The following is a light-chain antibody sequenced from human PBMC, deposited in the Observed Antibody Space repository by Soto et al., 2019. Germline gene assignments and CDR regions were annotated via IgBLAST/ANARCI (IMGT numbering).Light chain of an antibody. J-gene: IGKJ5*01. Sequence: IVMTQSPATLSVSPGERVTLSCRVSQSVDSNFAWYQQRPGQAPRLLIYGASIRATDIPARFSGSGSGTDFTLTISSLQSEDFVVYYCQQYNTWPIAFGQGTRLEI. CDR1: QSVDSN. CDR3: QQYNTWPIA. CDR2: GAS. V-gene: IGKV3-15*01.